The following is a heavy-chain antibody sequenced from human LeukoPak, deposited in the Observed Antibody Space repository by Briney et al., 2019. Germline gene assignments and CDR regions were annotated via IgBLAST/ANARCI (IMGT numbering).Heavy chain of an antibody. CDR3: ARGRGSGWYGDY. CDR2: INPNSGNT. J-gene: IGHJ4*02. D-gene: IGHD6-19*01. Sequence: EASVKVSCKASGYTFTGYYMHWVRQAPGQGLEWMGWINPNSGNTNYAQKLQGRVTMTTDTSTSTAYMELRSLRSDDTAVYYCARGRGSGWYGDYWGQGTLVTVSS. V-gene: IGHV1-18*04. CDR1: GYTFTGYY.